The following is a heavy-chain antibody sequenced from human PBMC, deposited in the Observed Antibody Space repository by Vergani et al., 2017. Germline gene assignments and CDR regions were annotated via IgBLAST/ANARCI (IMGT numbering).Heavy chain of an antibody. Sequence: VQLVESGGGVVQPGRSLRLSCAASGFTFSSYGMHWVRQAPGKGLEWVSAISGSGGSTYYADSVKGRCTISRDNSKNTLYLQMNSLRAEDTAVYYCAKDAWLAAAGGDYWGQGTLVTVSS. J-gene: IGHJ4*02. D-gene: IGHD6-13*01. CDR2: ISGSGGST. V-gene: IGHV3-23*04. CDR1: GFTFSSYG. CDR3: AKDAWLAAAGGDY.